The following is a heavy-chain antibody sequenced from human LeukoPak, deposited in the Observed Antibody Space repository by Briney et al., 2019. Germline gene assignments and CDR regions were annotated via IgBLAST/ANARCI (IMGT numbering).Heavy chain of an antibody. V-gene: IGHV3-23*01. CDR1: GFTFSNYA. Sequence: GGSLRLSCAASGFTFSNYAMSWVRQAPGQGLELVSGISGGGTNTHYADSVKGRFTISRDNSKNTLHLQMNSLGGEDTGVYHCARHSSGNLQPFDSWGQGTLVSVSS. CDR3: ARHSSGNLQPFDS. D-gene: IGHD3-22*01. J-gene: IGHJ4*02. CDR2: ISGGGTNT.